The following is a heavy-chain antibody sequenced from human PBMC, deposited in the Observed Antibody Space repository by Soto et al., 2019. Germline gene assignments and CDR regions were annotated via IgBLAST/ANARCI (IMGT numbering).Heavy chain of an antibody. D-gene: IGHD6-19*01. CDR2: ISGPGDST. V-gene: IGHV3-23*01. CDR3: AKDLSSGWYRDLGY. Sequence: EVQLLESGGGLVQPGGSLRLSCAASGFTFSDYAMTWVRQAPGKGLEWVSGISGPGDSTYYAGSVRGRFTISGDNSKNTLYLQMNSLRAEDTAVYYCAKDLSSGWYRDLGYWGQGTLVAVSS. J-gene: IGHJ4*02. CDR1: GFTFSDYA.